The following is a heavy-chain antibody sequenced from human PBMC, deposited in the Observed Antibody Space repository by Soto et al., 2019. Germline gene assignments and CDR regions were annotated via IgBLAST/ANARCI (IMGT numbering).Heavy chain of an antibody. CDR1: GASVSSAEHY. CDR3: ARLSGYDPAGAADK. Sequence: QVQLQESGPGLVKASQTLSLTCTLSGASVSSAEHYWSWIRQPPGKGLQWIGYTYYSGGSYYNASLQRRVSISVDTSQNQFSLKLTSVTAAETAVYYCARLSGYDPAGAADKWGPGILVSVSS. CDR2: TYYSGGS. D-gene: IGHD5-12*01. V-gene: IGHV4-30-4*01. J-gene: IGHJ4*02.